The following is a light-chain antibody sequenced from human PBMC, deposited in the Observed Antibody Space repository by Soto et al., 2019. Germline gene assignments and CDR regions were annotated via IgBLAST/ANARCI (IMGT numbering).Light chain of an antibody. V-gene: IGKV3-11*01. Sequence: EIVLTQSPATLSLSPGERATLSCMTSQSVSKYFAWYQQKPGRAPRLLIYDASSRAPGIPARFIGSGSGTDFTLTISSLEPEDVAIYYCQQRSNWPITFGQGTRLEIK. CDR2: DAS. J-gene: IGKJ5*01. CDR3: QQRSNWPIT. CDR1: QSVSKY.